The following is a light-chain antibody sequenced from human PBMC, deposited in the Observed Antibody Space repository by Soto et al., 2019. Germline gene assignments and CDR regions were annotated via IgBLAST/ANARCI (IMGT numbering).Light chain of an antibody. CDR2: DAS. Sequence: IQMTQSPSSLSASVGDRVTITCRASQTISTYLNWYQQKPGKAPKLLIYDASSLESGVPSRFSGSGSGTEFTLTISSLQPDDFATYYCLQDYDYPRTFGQGTKVDIK. V-gene: IGKV1-6*01. CDR3: LQDYDYPRT. J-gene: IGKJ1*01. CDR1: QTISTY.